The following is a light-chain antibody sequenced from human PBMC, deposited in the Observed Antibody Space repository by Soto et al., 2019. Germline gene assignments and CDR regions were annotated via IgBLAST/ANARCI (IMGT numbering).Light chain of an antibody. CDR3: SSYPSSSSSVV. CDR2: DVS. Sequence: QPVLTQPPSVSGAPGQTVTMSCTGSSSNFGAGYDVHWYQQLPGTAPKLMIYDVSNRPSGISDRFSGSKSDNTASLTISGLQAEHEADYYCSSYPSSSSSVVFGGGTQLTVL. J-gene: IGLJ2*01. CDR1: SSNFGAGYD. V-gene: IGLV1-40*01.